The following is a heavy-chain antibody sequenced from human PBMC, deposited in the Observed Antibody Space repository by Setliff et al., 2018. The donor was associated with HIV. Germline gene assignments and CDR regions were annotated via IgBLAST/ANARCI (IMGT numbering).Heavy chain of an antibody. Sequence: GSLRLSCAASGFTFSSYGMHWVRQAPGKGLEWVAVISYDGNNKYYADSVKGRFTISRDNSKNTLYLQMNSLRAEDTAVYYCARPLLQQLVLGINWFDPWGQGTLVTVSS. J-gene: IGHJ5*02. CDR2: ISYDGNNK. CDR3: ARPLLQQLVLGINWFDP. CDR1: GFTFSSYG. V-gene: IGHV3-30*19. D-gene: IGHD6-13*01.